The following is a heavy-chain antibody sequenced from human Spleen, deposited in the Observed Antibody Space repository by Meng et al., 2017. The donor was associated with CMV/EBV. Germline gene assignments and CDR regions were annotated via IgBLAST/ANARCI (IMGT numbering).Heavy chain of an antibody. V-gene: IGHV3-48*03. Sequence: GESLKISCAASGFTFNSYEMNWVRQAPGKGLEWVSFISGSGSTIYYADSVKGRFTISRDNAKNSLYLQMNSLRAGDTAVYYCARVSVKSEGYSSSWYDVGAFDIWGQGTMVTVSS. D-gene: IGHD6-13*01. J-gene: IGHJ3*02. CDR2: ISGSGSTI. CDR3: ARVSVKSEGYSSSWYDVGAFDI. CDR1: GFTFNSYE.